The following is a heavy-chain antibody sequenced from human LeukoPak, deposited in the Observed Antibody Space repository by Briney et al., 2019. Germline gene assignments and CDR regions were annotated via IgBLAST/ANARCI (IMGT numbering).Heavy chain of an antibody. J-gene: IGHJ4*02. CDR2: IYPGDSDT. V-gene: IGHV5-51*01. Sequence: GESLKISCKGSGYSFTSYWIGWVRQMPGKGLEWMGIIYPGDSDTRYSPSFQGQVTISADKSISTAYLQWSGLKASDTAMYYCARHLGSGWSPYYFDYWGQGTLVTVSS. D-gene: IGHD6-19*01. CDR3: ARHLGSGWSPYYFDY. CDR1: GYSFTSYW.